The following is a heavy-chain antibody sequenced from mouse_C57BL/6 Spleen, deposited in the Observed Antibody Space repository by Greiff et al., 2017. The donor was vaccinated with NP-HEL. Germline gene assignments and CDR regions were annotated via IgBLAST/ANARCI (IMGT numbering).Heavy chain of an antibody. V-gene: IGHV1-61*01. D-gene: IGHD2-12*01. CDR1: GYTFTSYW. CDR2: IYPSDSET. J-gene: IGHJ3*01. Sequence: QVQLQQPGAELVRPGSSVKLSCKASGYTFTSYWMDWVKQRPGQGLEWIGNIYPSDSETHYNQKFKDKATLTVDKSSSTAYKQLSSLTSEDSAVYYCAKGNDGGAWFAYWGQGTLVTVSA. CDR3: AKGNDGGAWFAY.